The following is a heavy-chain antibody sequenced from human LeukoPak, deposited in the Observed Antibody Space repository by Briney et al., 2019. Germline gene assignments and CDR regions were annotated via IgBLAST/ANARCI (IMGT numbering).Heavy chain of an antibody. CDR2: INPSGGST. CDR1: GYTFTSYY. CDR3: ARNPWIQLWSYGMDV. Sequence: ASVKVSCKASGYTFTSYYMHWVRQAPGQGLEWMGIINPSGGSTSYAQKFQGRVTMTRDTSTSTAYMELSSLRSEDTAVYYCARNPWIQLWSYGMDVWGQGTTVTVSS. V-gene: IGHV1-46*01. D-gene: IGHD5-18*01. J-gene: IGHJ6*02.